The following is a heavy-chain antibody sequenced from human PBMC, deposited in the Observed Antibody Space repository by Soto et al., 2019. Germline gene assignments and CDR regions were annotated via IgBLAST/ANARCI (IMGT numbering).Heavy chain of an antibody. Sequence: SETLSVTCFFSGGSISIPSYYWGWIRQPPGKGLEWIGSIYYSGNTYYNPSLKGRVTIFVDTSRNQFSLKVNSVTAADPAVYFCARLPGITTFRRDYWGQGTMVTVSS. V-gene: IGHV4-39*01. CDR1: GGSISIPSYY. CDR3: ARLPGITTFRRDY. CDR2: IYYSGNT. D-gene: IGHD1-1*01. J-gene: IGHJ4*02.